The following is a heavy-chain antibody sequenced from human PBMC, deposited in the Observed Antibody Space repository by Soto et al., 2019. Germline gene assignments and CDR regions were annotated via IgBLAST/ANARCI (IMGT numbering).Heavy chain of an antibody. CDR1: GYTFTSYY. CDR2: INPSGGST. J-gene: IGHJ3*01. Sequence: ASVKVSCKASGYTFTSYYMHWVRQAPGQGLEWMGIINPSGGSTSYAQKFQGRVTMTRDTSTSTVYMELSSLRSDDTAVYYCARDRRFYDSGTYDIANDAFDVWGQGTMVTVSS. CDR3: ARDRRFYDSGTYDIANDAFDV. V-gene: IGHV1-46*01. D-gene: IGHD3-22*01.